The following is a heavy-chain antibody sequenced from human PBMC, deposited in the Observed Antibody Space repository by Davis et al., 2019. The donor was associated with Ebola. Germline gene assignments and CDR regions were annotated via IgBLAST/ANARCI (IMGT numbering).Heavy chain of an antibody. J-gene: IGHJ4*02. D-gene: IGHD5-24*01. CDR3: AKGAVEMATTPDFDY. CDR1: GLTFASLT. CDR2: IRTKTYGGTT. Sequence: GESLKISCTTSGLTFASLTMSWFRQAPGEGLEWVGFIRTKTYGGTTEYAASVKGRFIISRDDFKSIAYLQMNSLRAEDTALYYCAKGAVEMATTPDFDYWGQGTRITVSS. V-gene: IGHV3-49*03.